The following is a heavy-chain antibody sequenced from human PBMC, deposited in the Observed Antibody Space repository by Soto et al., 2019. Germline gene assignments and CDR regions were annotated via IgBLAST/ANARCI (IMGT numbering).Heavy chain of an antibody. CDR3: AREGLGYCSGGSCYFEDRGNYYGMDV. Sequence: ASVKVSCKASGYTFTSYGISWVRQAPGQGLEWMGWISAYNGNTNYAQKLQGRVTMTTDTSTSTAYMELRSLRSDDTAVYYCAREGLGYCSGGSCYFEDRGNYYGMDVWGQGTTVTVSS. J-gene: IGHJ6*02. CDR2: ISAYNGNT. D-gene: IGHD2-15*01. CDR1: GYTFTSYG. V-gene: IGHV1-18*01.